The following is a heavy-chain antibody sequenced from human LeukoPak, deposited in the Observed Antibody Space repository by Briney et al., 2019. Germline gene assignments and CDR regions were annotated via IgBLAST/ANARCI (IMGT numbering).Heavy chain of an antibody. V-gene: IGHV3-74*01. Sequence: GGSLRLTCAASGYTYSSYWMHWVRQAPGKGLVWVARIKGDGSYTFYADPVKGRFTISRDNAKNSLYLQMNSLRAEDTVVYYCGKDALAHYGSGDVILGGMDVWGQGTTVTVSS. D-gene: IGHD3-10*01. J-gene: IGHJ6*02. CDR2: IKGDGSYT. CDR1: GYTYSSYW. CDR3: GKDALAHYGSGDVILGGMDV.